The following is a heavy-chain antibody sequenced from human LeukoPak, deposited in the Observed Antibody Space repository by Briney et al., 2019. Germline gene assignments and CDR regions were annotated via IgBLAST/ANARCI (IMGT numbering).Heavy chain of an antibody. CDR3: ARDFDYAWGNPDY. CDR1: GFTFTSNA. D-gene: IGHD3-16*01. Sequence: HTGGSLRLSCEASGFTFTSNAMPWLRQAPGKGLEWVAIISFDGSGEYYGDSVRGRFTISRDNSENKVSLQMNNLRPGDTAVYYCARDFDYAWGNPDYWGRGTLVIVSS. V-gene: IGHV3-30-3*01. J-gene: IGHJ4*02. CDR2: ISFDGSGE.